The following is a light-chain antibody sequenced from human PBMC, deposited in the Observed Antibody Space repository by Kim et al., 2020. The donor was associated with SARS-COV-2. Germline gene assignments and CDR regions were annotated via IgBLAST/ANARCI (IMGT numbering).Light chain of an antibody. J-gene: IGKJ5*01. Sequence: PWERATLSWRASQSVGSNYLAWYQQKPGQAPRLLIHGAASRATGIPDRFSGIGSGTDFTLIISRLEPEDFAVYYCQQYGDSPITFGQGTRLEIK. V-gene: IGKV3-20*01. CDR1: QSVGSNY. CDR2: GAA. CDR3: QQYGDSPIT.